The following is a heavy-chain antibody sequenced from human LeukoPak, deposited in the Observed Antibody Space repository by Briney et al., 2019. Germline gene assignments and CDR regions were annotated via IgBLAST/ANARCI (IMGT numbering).Heavy chain of an antibody. CDR3: ARDSLVVVGSRVDY. CDR2: VSAYNGNT. Sequence: GASVKVSCKASGYTFSNYAFSWVRQAPGQGLEWMGWVSAYNGNTIYAQKLQGRVTMTTDTSTSTAYMELRSLRSDDTAVYYCARDSLVVVGSRVDYWGQGTLVTVSS. CDR1: GYTFSNYA. J-gene: IGHJ4*02. V-gene: IGHV1-18*01. D-gene: IGHD2-15*01.